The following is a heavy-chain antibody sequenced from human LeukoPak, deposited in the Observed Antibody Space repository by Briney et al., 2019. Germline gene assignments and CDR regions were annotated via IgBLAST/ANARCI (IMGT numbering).Heavy chain of an antibody. CDR1: GFTVSSNY. V-gene: IGHV3-53*01. J-gene: IGHJ3*02. CDR2: IYTGGPT. CDR3: ARETYNWNGRNALDI. D-gene: IGHD1-20*01. Sequence: GGPLRLSCAASGFTVSSNYISWVRQAPGKGLEWVSVIYTGGPTYYADSVKGRLTISRDISKNTLYLQMHSLRADDTAVYYCARETYNWNGRNALDIWGQGTMVTVPS.